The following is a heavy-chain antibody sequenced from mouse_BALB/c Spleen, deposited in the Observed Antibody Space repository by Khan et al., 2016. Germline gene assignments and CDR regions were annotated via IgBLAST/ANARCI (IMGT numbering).Heavy chain of an antibody. CDR1: GYSIPSHYS. J-gene: IGHJ2*01. Sequence: EVQLQESGPDLVKPSQSLSLTCTVTGYSIPSHYSWHWIRHFPGNNLEWMGYIHYSGSTNYNPSLKSRISITRDTSKNQFFLQLNSVTTEDTATYYRATNSWGYWYSLDYWGQGTTLTVSS. D-gene: IGHD3-1*01. CDR3: ATNSWGYWYSLDY. CDR2: IHYSGST. V-gene: IGHV3-1*02.